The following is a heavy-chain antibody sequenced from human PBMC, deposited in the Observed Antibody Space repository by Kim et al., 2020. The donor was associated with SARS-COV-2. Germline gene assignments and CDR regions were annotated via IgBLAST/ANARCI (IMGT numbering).Heavy chain of an antibody. CDR3: ARDYGHYGSGSSEYYYYYGMDV. CDR1: GFTFSSYW. V-gene: IGHV3-7*01. J-gene: IGHJ6*02. Sequence: GGSLRLSCAASGFTFSSYWMSWVRQAPGKGLEWVANIKQDGIEKYYVDSVKGRFTISRDNAKNSLYLQMNSLRAEDTAVYYCARDYGHYGSGSSEYYYYYGMDVWGQGTTVTVSS. D-gene: IGHD3-10*01. CDR2: IKQDGIEK.